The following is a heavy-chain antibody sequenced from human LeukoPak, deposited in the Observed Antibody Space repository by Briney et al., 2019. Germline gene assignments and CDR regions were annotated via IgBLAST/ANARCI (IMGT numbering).Heavy chain of an antibody. Sequence: PSETLSLTCTVSGGSISSSSYYWGWIRQPPGKGLEWIGSIYYSGTTYYSPSLKSRVTISVDTSKNQFSLKLSSVTAADTAVYYCAGGRSSVLGYWGQGTLVTVSS. V-gene: IGHV4-39*01. D-gene: IGHD6-19*01. CDR2: IYYSGTT. CDR1: GGSISSSSYY. CDR3: AGGRSSVLGY. J-gene: IGHJ4*02.